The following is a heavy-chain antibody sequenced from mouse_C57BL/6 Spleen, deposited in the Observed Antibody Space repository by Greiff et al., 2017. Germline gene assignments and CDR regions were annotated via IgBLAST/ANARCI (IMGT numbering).Heavy chain of an antibody. CDR2: IYPGDGDT. D-gene: IGHD2-5*01. J-gene: IGHJ4*01. CDR3: ARNSNYEGYAMDY. Sequence: QVQLQQSGPELVKPGASVKISCKASGYAFSSSWMNWVKQRPGTGLEWIGRIYPGDGDTNYNGKFKGKATLTADKSSSTAYMQLSSLTSEDSAVXFCARNSNYEGYAMDYWGQGTSVTVSS. V-gene: IGHV1-82*01. CDR1: GYAFSSSW.